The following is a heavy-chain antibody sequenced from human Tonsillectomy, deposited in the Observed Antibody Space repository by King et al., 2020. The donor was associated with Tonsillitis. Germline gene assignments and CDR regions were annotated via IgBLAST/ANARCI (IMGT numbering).Heavy chain of an antibody. Sequence: QLVQSGGGVVQPGRSLRLSCAASGFTFSSHTIHWVRQAPGKGLEWVALILYDGSNKYYADSVKGRFTISRDDSKNTLYLQMNSLRAEDTAVYYCARDNGYSNGHPFDYWGQGPLVTVSS. D-gene: IGHD5-18*01. V-gene: IGHV3-30-3*01. CDR1: GFTFSSHT. J-gene: IGHJ4*02. CDR3: ARDNGYSNGHPFDY. CDR2: ILYDGSNK.